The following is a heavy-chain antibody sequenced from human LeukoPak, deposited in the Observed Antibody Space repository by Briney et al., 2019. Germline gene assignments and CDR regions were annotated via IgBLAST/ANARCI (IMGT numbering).Heavy chain of an antibody. J-gene: IGHJ4*02. CDR1: GGSISSYY. D-gene: IGHD2-15*01. V-gene: IGHV4-4*07. CDR3: ARVGFGNCSGGSCYLRTDYFDY. CDR2: IYTSGST. Sequence: SETLSLTCTVSGGSISSYYWSWIRQPAGKGLERIGRIYTSGSTNYNPSLKSRVTMSVDTSKNQFSLKLSSVTAADTAVYYCARVGFGNCSGGSCYLRTDYFDYWGQGTLVTVSS.